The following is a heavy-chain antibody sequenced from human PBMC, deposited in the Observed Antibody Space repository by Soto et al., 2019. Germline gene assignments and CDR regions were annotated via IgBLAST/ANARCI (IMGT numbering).Heavy chain of an antibody. CDR1: GFTISNSA. V-gene: IGHV3-23*01. D-gene: IGHD1-26*01. CDR2: ISGSGGST. Sequence: PGGSLRLSCAASGFTISNSAMSWVRQAPGKGLEWVSVISGSGGSTYYADSVKGRFTISRDNSKNTMYLQMNSLIAEDTALYYCARAVGPFDYWGQGTLVTVSS. J-gene: IGHJ4*02. CDR3: ARAVGPFDY.